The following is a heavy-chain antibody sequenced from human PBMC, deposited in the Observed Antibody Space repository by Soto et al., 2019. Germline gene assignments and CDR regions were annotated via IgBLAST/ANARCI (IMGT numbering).Heavy chain of an antibody. CDR3: ARGDTQTKPYFEY. V-gene: IGHV1-2*04. Sequence: ASVKVSCKASGYTFTGYYMHWVRQAPGQGLEWMGWINPNSGGTNYAQKFQGWVTMTRDTSISTAYMELSRLRSDDTAVYYCARGDTQTKPYFEYWGQGTLVTVSS. D-gene: IGHD5-18*01. CDR1: GYTFTGYY. J-gene: IGHJ4*02. CDR2: INPNSGGT.